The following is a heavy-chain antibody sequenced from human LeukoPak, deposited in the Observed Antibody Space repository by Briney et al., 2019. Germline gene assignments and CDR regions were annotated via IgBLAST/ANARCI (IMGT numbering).Heavy chain of an antibody. Sequence: ASVKVSCKASGYTFTSYDINWVRQATGQGLEWMGWMNPNSGNTGYAQKFQGRVTMTRNTSISTAYMELSSLRSEDTAVYYCARGPHCSSTSCPAYYYYYMDVWGKGTTVTVSS. CDR2: MNPNSGNT. D-gene: IGHD2-2*01. CDR1: GYTFTSYD. V-gene: IGHV1-8*01. CDR3: ARGPHCSSTSCPAYYYYYMDV. J-gene: IGHJ6*03.